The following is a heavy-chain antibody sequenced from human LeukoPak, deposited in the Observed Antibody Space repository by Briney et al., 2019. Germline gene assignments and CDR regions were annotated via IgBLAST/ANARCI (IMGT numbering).Heavy chain of an antibody. V-gene: IGHV4-59*08. Sequence: SETLSLTCTVSGGSISSYYWSWIRQTPGKGLEWIGYIYYSGSTNYNPSLKSRVTISLDTSKNQFSLKLSSVTAADTAVYYCARRYCTGGTCYSFAFDIWGQGTMVTVSS. CDR3: ARRYCTGGTCYSFAFDI. D-gene: IGHD2-15*01. J-gene: IGHJ3*02. CDR1: GGSISSYY. CDR2: IYYSGST.